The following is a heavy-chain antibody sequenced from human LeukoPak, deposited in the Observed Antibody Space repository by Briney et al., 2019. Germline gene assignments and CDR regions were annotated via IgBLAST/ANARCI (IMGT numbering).Heavy chain of an antibody. V-gene: IGHV3-7*01. Sequence: GGSLRLSCAASGFTVSSNYMSWVRQAPGKGLEWVANIKEVESEKNYMDSVKGRFTISRDNAKNSLYLQMNSLRAEDTAVYYCARDSGGVKLNWGQGTLVTVSS. CDR2: IKEVESEK. CDR1: GFTVSSNY. D-gene: IGHD3-16*01. CDR3: ARDSGGVKLN. J-gene: IGHJ4*02.